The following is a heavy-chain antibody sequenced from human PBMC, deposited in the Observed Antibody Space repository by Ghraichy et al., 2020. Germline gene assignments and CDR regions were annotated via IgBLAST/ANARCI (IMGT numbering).Heavy chain of an antibody. D-gene: IGHD3-3*01. CDR3: ARAGSGFWSGFDY. CDR2: IYYSGST. CDR1: GGSISSSSYY. J-gene: IGHJ4*02. V-gene: IGHV4-39*01. Sequence: SETLSLTCTVSGGSISSSSYYWGWIRQPPGKGLEWIGSIYYSGSTYYNPSLKSRVTISVDTSKNQFSLKLSSVTAADTAVYYCARAGSGFWSGFDYWGQGTLVTVSS.